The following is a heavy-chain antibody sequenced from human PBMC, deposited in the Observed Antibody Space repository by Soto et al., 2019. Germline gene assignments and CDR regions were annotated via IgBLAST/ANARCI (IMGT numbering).Heavy chain of an antibody. CDR2: ISPFTGDT. CDR3: ARSCSGGSCHSAY. D-gene: IGHD2-15*01. Sequence: QVQLVQSGTEVKKPGASVRVSCKASGYTFSNYGINWVRQAPGQGLEWMGWISPFTGDTHYTQSLQGRVTMTTDTSTSKAYMELRSLRSADTAVYYCARSCSGGSCHSAYWGQGTLVTVSS. V-gene: IGHV1-18*04. CDR1: GYTFSNYG. J-gene: IGHJ4*02.